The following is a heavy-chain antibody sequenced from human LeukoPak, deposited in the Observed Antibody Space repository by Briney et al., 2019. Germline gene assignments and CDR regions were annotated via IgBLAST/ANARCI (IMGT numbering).Heavy chain of an antibody. CDR3: ARRRVTMIVVSKGYNWFDP. D-gene: IGHD3-22*01. Sequence: SETLSLTCAVYGGSFSGYYWSWIRQPPGKGLEWIGEINHSGSTNYNPSLKSRVTISVDTSKNQFSLKLSSVTAADTAVYYCARRRVTMIVVSKGYNWFDPWGQGTLVTVSS. J-gene: IGHJ5*02. CDR1: GGSFSGYY. V-gene: IGHV4-34*01. CDR2: INHSGST.